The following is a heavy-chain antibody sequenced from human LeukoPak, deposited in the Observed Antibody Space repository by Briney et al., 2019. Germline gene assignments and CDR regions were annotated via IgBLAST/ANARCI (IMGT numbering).Heavy chain of an antibody. V-gene: IGHV4-39*01. J-gene: IGHJ4*02. CDR2: IYDSGST. Sequence: SETLSLTCTVSGGSISSSSYYWGWIRQPPGEGLEWIGSIYDSGSTYYNPSLKSRVTISVDTSKNQFSLKLSSVTAADTAVYYCARGRRYSSSWYGVLDYWGQGTLVTVSS. CDR3: ARGRRYSSSWYGVLDY. CDR1: GGSISSSSYY. D-gene: IGHD6-13*01.